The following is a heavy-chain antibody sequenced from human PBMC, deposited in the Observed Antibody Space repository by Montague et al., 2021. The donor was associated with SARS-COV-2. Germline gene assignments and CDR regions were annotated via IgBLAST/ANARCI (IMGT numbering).Heavy chain of an antibody. CDR3: ARLRGYDNGLLYYYYMDV. V-gene: IGHV3-48*03. D-gene: IGHD5-12*01. J-gene: IGHJ6*03. CDR1: GFTFSSYE. CDR2: ISSSGVTI. Sequence: SLRLSCAASGFTFSSYEMNWVRQAPGKGLEWVSYISSSGVTIYYADSVKGRFTISRDYAKNSLYLQMNSLRAEDTAVYYCARLRGYDNGLLYYYYMDVWGKGTTVTVS.